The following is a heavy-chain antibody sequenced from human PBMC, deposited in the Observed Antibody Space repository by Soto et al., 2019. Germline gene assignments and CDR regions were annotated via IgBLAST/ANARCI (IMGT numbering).Heavy chain of an antibody. CDR2: ISGSGGST. V-gene: IGHV3-23*01. J-gene: IGHJ1*01. Sequence: EVQLLESGGGLVQPGGSLRLSCAAPGFTFSSYAMSWVRQAPGKGLEWVSAISGSGGSTYYADSVKGRFTISRDNSKNTLYLQMNSLRAEDTAVYYCAKYDSSGSRYFQHWGQGTLVTVSS. CDR3: AKYDSSGSRYFQH. CDR1: GFTFSSYA. D-gene: IGHD3-22*01.